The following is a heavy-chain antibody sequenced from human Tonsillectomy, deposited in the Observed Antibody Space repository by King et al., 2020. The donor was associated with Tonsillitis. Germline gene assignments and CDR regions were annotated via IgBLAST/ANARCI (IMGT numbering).Heavy chain of an antibody. CDR2: INTDSTTI. CDR3: AGDNGISDWVDP. D-gene: IGHD2-8*01. Sequence: VQLVESGGGLVQPGVSLRLSCTASDFTFSAYSMNWVRQAPGRGLEWLSYINTDSTTIYYADSVKGRFTISRDNAKNSVYLQMNSLSPEDTAVYYCAGDNGISDWVDPWRQGTLVTVS. V-gene: IGHV3-48*01. J-gene: IGHJ5*02. CDR1: DFTFSAYS.